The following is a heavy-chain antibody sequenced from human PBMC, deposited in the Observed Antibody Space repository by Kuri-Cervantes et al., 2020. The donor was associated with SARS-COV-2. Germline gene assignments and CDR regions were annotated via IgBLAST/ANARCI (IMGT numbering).Heavy chain of an antibody. J-gene: IGHJ5*02. CDR3: ARGRRLRFLEWLGFDP. Sequence: SETLSLTGTVSGGSISSYYWSWIRQPPGKGLEWIGYIYYSGSTNYNPSLKSRVTISVDTSKNQFSLKLSSVPAADTAVYYCARGRRLRFLEWLGFDPWGQGTRVTVSS. CDR2: IYYSGST. V-gene: IGHV4-59*12. CDR1: GGSISSYY. D-gene: IGHD3-3*01.